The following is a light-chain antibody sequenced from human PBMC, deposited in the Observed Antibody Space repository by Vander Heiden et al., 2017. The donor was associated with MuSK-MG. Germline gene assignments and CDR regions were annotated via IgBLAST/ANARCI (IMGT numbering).Light chain of an antibody. CDR2: AAS. CDR1: QSISSY. CDR3: LQSYSTPFT. Sequence: DIQMTQSPSSLSASVGDRVTITCRASQSISSYLNSYQQKPVIAPKLLIYAASSLQSAVPSRLRGSGSGTDFTLTISSLHPEHFATYYCLQSYSTPFTFGQGTRLEIK. V-gene: IGKV1-39*01. J-gene: IGKJ5*01.